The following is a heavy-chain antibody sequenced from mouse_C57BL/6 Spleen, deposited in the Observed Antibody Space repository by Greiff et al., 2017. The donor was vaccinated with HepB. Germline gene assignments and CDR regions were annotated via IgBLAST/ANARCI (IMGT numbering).Heavy chain of an antibody. V-gene: IGHV1-80*01. D-gene: IGHD2-14*01. Sequence: VKLMESGAELVKPGASVKISCKASGYAFSSYWMNWVKQRPGKGLEWIGQIYPGDGDTNYNGKFKGKATLTADKSSSTAYMQLSSLTSEDSAVYFCARGDRRIYYDYWGQGTTLTVSS. CDR3: ARGDRRIYYDY. J-gene: IGHJ2*01. CDR1: GYAFSSYW. CDR2: IYPGDGDT.